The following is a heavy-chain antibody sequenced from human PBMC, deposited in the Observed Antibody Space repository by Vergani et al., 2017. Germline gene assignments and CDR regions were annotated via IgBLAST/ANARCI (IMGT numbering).Heavy chain of an antibody. Sequence: QVQLQESGPGLVKPSQTLSLTCTVSGGSISSGGYYWSWIRQHPGKGLEWIGYIYYSGSTYYNPSLTSRVTISVDTSKNQFSLKLSSVTAADTAVYYCARGRGYCSSTSCYTFGYYYYMDVWGKGTTVTVSS. CDR1: GGSISSGGYY. J-gene: IGHJ6*03. CDR2: IYYSGST. D-gene: IGHD2-2*02. V-gene: IGHV4-31*03. CDR3: ARGRGYCSSTSCYTFGYYYYMDV.